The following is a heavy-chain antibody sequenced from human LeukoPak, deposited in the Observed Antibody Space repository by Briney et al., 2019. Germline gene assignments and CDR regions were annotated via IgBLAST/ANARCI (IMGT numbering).Heavy chain of an antibody. CDR1: GGSISSYY. J-gene: IGHJ5*02. D-gene: IGHD4-17*01. CDR3: ARHYYGDYEGWFDP. V-gene: IGHV4-59*08. Sequence: SETLSLTCTVSGGSISSYYWSWIRQPPGKGLEWIGYISYSGSTNYNPSLKSRVTISVDTSKYQFSLKLSSVTAADTAVYYCARHYYGDYEGWFDPWGQGTLVTVSS. CDR2: ISYSGST.